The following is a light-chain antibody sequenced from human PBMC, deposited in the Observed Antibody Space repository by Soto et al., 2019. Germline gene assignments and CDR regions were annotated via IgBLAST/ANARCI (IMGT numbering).Light chain of an antibody. CDR1: SSNIGSHS. CDR3: ALWDDSLNCPV. V-gene: IGLV1-44*01. Sequence: QSVLTQPPSASGTPGQRITISCSGSSSNIGSHSVNWYQQLPGTAPKLLIYRSSQRPSGVPDRFSGSKSGTSASLAISGLQSGDEADYYCALWDDSLNCPVFGGGTKLTVL. J-gene: IGLJ3*02. CDR2: RSS.